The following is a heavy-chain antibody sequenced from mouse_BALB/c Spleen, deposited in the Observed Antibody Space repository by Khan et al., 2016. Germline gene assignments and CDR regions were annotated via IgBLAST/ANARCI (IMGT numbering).Heavy chain of an antibody. J-gene: IGHJ1*01. CDR1: GFTFSDYY. Sequence: EVELVESGGGLVKPGGSLKLSCAASGFTFSDYYMYWVRQTPEKRLEWVATISDGGAYTYYPARVKGRFTIPRDNAKNNLYLQMSSLKAEDTAMYYCARTYGYYGYVDDWGAGTTVTVSS. V-gene: IGHV5-4*02. CDR2: ISDGGAYT. CDR3: ARTYGYYGYVDD. D-gene: IGHD1-1*02.